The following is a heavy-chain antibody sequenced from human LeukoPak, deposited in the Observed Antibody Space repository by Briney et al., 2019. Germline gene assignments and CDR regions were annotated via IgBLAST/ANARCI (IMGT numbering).Heavy chain of an antibody. CDR2: ISPKSGGT. CDR3: ARDLGEDYYGSGSYYMFDY. V-gene: IGHV1-2*02. D-gene: IGHD3-10*01. J-gene: IGHJ4*02. CDR1: GYTFTGYF. Sequence: ASVKVSCKASGYTFTGYFIHYVRQAPGQGLEWMGWISPKSGGTNYAQKFQGRVTMTRDTSISTAYMELSRLRSDDTAVYYCARDLGEDYYGSGSYYMFDYWGQGTLVTVSS.